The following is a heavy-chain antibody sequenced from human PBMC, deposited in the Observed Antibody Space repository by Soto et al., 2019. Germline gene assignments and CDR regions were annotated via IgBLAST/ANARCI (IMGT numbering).Heavy chain of an antibody. J-gene: IGHJ4*02. Sequence: SETLSLTCAVYGGSFSGYYWSWIRQPPGKGLEWIGEINHSGSTNYNPPLKSRVTISVDTSKNQFSLKLSSVTAADTAVYYCARGPTYYYDSSGYFDYWGQGTLVTVSS. D-gene: IGHD3-22*01. CDR2: INHSGST. V-gene: IGHV4-34*01. CDR1: GGSFSGYY. CDR3: ARGPTYYYDSSGYFDY.